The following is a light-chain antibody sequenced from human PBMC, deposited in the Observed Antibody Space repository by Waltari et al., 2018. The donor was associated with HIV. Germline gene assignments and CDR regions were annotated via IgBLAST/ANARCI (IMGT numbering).Light chain of an antibody. Sequence: QSALTQPASVSGSPGQSITISCTGTNSDVGAYKFVSWYQQHPGRAPKVIIYDVSNRPSGISNRFSGFKSGNTASLTISGLQAEDEADYYCSSYTSSSPPFVFGSGTKVTVL. CDR3: SSYTSSSPPFV. CDR1: NSDVGAYKF. CDR2: DVS. J-gene: IGLJ1*01. V-gene: IGLV2-14*03.